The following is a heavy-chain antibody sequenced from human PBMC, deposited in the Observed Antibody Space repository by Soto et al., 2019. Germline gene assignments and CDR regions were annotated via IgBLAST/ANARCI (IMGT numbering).Heavy chain of an antibody. CDR3: ARGCVGATIGY. V-gene: IGHV1-69*13. J-gene: IGHJ4*02. CDR1: GGTFSSYA. CDR2: IIPIFGTA. Sequence: AASVKVSCKASGGTFSSYAISWVRQAPGQGLEWMGGIIPIFGTANYAQKFQGRVTITADESTSTAYMELSSLRSEDTAVYYCARGCVGATIGYWGQGTLVTVSS. D-gene: IGHD1-26*01.